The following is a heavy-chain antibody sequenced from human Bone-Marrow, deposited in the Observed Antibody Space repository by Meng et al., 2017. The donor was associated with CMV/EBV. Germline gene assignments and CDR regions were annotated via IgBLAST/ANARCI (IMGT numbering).Heavy chain of an antibody. CDR3: ARVPYDFWSGYYGLD. J-gene: IGHJ4*02. CDR1: GFTYDDFG. D-gene: IGHD3-3*01. CDR2: ISYDGSNK. Sequence: GGSLRLSCAASGFTYDDFGMTWVRQTPGKGLEWVAVISYDGSNKYYADSVKGRFTISRDNSKNTLYLQMNSLRSEDTAVYYCARVPYDFWSGYYGLDWGQGTLVTVSS. V-gene: IGHV3-30*03.